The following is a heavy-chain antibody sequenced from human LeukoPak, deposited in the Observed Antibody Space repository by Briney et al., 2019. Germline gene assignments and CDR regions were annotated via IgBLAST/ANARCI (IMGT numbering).Heavy chain of an antibody. J-gene: IGHJ4*02. CDR2: ISSSGSTI. Sequence: GGSLRLSCAASGFTFSDYYMSWIRQAPGKGLEWVSYISSSGSTIYYADSVKGRFTISRDNAKNSLYLQMNSLRAEDTAVYYCARDSCLQRHSWDYCGQGTLVTVSS. CDR3: ARDSCLQRHSWDY. CDR1: GFTFSDYY. D-gene: IGHD2-2*01. V-gene: IGHV3-11*01.